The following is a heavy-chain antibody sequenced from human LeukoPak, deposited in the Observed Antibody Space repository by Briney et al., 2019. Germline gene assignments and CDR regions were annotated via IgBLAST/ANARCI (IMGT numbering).Heavy chain of an antibody. J-gene: IGHJ4*02. CDR2: IGSLSNDM. CDR3: ARDCGQYNWNDCPDY. CDR1: GLTFSSYT. V-gene: IGHV3-21*01. Sequence: PGGSLTLVCAPYGLTFSSYTTNWVRQAPGNGLGCVSSIGSLSNDMYYADSVKGRFTISRDNAKNSLYLQMNSLRAEDTAVYYCARDCGQYNWNDCPDYWGQGILVTVSS. D-gene: IGHD1-20*01.